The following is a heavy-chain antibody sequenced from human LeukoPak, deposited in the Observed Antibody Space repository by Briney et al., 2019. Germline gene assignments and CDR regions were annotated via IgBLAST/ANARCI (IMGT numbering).Heavy chain of an antibody. Sequence: GGSLRLSCAASGFTFSSYGMHWVRQAPGKGLEWVAFIRYDGSNKYYADSVKGRFTISRDNSKNTLYLQMNSLRAEDTAVYYCAKDGFLEWLFYYYYMDVWGKGTTVTVSS. CDR2: IRYDGSNK. CDR3: AKDGFLEWLFYYYYMDV. J-gene: IGHJ6*03. D-gene: IGHD3-3*01. CDR1: GFTFSSYG. V-gene: IGHV3-30*02.